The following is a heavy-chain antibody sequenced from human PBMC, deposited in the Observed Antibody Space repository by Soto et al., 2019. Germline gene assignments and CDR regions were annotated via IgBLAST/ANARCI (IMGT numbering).Heavy chain of an antibody. CDR2: INHSGST. Sequence: QVQLQQWGAGLLKPSETLSLTCAVYGGSFSGYYWSWIRQPPGKGLEWIGEINHSGSTNYNPSLKSRVTISVDTSKHQFSLKLSSVTAADTAVYYCARGSPPIAAAAFGYWGQGTLVTVSS. CDR1: GGSFSGYY. V-gene: IGHV4-34*01. CDR3: ARGSPPIAAAAFGY. J-gene: IGHJ4*02. D-gene: IGHD6-13*01.